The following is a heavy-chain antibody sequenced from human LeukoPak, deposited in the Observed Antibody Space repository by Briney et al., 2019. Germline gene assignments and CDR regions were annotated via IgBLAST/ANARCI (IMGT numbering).Heavy chain of an antibody. V-gene: IGHV4-61*02. CDR3: ARAEGRYSSGWSHDAFDI. CDR1: GGSISSGSYY. D-gene: IGHD6-19*01. J-gene: IGHJ3*02. CDR2: IYTSGST. Sequence: SQTLSLTCTVSGGSISSGSYYWSWIRQPAGKGLEWIGRIYTSGSTNYNPSLKSRVTISVDTSKNQFSLKLSSVTAADTAVYYCARAEGRYSSGWSHDAFDIWGQGTMVTVAS.